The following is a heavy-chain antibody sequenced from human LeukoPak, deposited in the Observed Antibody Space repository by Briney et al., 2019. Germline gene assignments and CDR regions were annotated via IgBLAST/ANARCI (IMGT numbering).Heavy chain of an antibody. CDR3: ARGHFGVVLDY. D-gene: IGHD3-3*01. CDR2: IRGDSTET. Sequence: GGSLRLSCAASGFTFSSYAMMWVRQAPGKGLEWVSSIRGDSTETRHADSLMGRFTISRDNAKKSLYLQMNSLRAEDTAVYYCARGHFGVVLDYWGQGTLVTVSS. CDR1: GFTFSSYA. J-gene: IGHJ4*02. V-gene: IGHV3-21*01.